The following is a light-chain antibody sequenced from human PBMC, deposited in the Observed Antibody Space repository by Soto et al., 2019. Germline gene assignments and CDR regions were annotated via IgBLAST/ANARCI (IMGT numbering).Light chain of an antibody. CDR3: QQRSTWPRLT. CDR2: DAS. CDR1: QSVSTS. V-gene: IGKV3-11*01. J-gene: IGKJ4*01. Sequence: EIVLTQSPATLYLSPGDIATLSCRASQSVSTSLAWYQQKPGQAPRLLIYDASNRATGIPARFSGSGSGTNFALTISSLEPEDFAVYYCQQRSTWPRLTFGGGTKVEIK.